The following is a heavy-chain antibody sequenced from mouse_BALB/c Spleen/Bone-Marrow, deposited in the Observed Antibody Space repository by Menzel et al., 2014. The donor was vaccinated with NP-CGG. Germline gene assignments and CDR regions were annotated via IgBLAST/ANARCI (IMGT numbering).Heavy chain of an antibody. CDR1: GFTFSSFG. CDR3: ARKGAKNTHNYAMDY. V-gene: IGHV5-17*02. J-gene: IGHJ4*01. D-gene: IGHD5-2*01. Sequence: EVMLVESGGGLVQPGGSRKLSCAASGFTFSSFGMHWVRQAPEKGLEWVAYISNGSSTIYYADTVKGRFTFSRDNPKNNQLLQKTSLRTENTAMYYCARKGAKNTHNYAMDYWGQGTTVTVSS. CDR2: ISNGSSTI.